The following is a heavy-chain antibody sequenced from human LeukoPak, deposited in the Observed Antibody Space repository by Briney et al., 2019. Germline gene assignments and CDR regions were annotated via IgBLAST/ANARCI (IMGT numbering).Heavy chain of an antibody. V-gene: IGHV3-7*01. CDR1: GFTFSSYW. Sequence: PGGSLRLSCAASGFTFSSYWMSWVRQAPGKGLEWVANIKQDGSEKYYVDSVKGRFTISRDNAKNSLYLQMNSLRAEDTAVYYCAKDYYYDSREHQKPFDYWGQGTLVTVSS. D-gene: IGHD3-22*01. CDR2: IKQDGSEK. J-gene: IGHJ4*02. CDR3: AKDYYYDSREHQKPFDY.